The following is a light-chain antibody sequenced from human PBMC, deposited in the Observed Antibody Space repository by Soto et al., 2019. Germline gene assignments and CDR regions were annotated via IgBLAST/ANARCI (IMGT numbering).Light chain of an antibody. CDR3: QQYASSPLT. J-gene: IGKJ5*01. Sequence: VLTQSPGTLSLSPGDIATLSCRASQSVGSNYLAWYQQTPGQAPRLLIHGASTRATGIPDRFSGSGSGTDVTLTLSRLESEDSAVYYCQQYASSPLTFGQGTRLEIK. CDR2: GAS. CDR1: QSVGSNY. V-gene: IGKV3-20*01.